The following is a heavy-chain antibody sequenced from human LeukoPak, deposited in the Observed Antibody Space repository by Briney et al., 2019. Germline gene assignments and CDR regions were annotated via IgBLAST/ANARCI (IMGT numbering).Heavy chain of an antibody. V-gene: IGHV1-2*02. J-gene: IGHJ3*02. CDR2: INPNSGGT. CDR1: GYTFTGYY. Sequence: GASVKVSCKASGYTFTGYYMHWVRQAPGQGLEWMGWINPNSGGTNYAQKFQGKVTMTEDTSTDTAYMELSSLRSEDTAVYYCARVRDGYNDAYDIWGQGTMVTVPS. D-gene: IGHD5-24*01. CDR3: ARVRDGYNDAYDI.